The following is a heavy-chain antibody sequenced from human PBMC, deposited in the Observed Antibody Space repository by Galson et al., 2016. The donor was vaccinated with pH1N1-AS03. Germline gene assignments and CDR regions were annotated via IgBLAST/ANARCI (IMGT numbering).Heavy chain of an antibody. CDR2: IYPGDSDT. D-gene: IGHD6-6*01. CDR3: ASSRIAAHTYYYHGIDV. J-gene: IGHJ6*02. Sequence: QSGAEVTKPGESLKISCKGSGPIFANYWIGWVRQTPGKGLEWMGLIYPGDSDTRYSPSFRGQVTISADKSLSTAYLQWSSLKASDTAIYYCASSRIAAHTYYYHGIDVWGQGTTVTVSS. V-gene: IGHV5-51*01. CDR1: GPIFANYW.